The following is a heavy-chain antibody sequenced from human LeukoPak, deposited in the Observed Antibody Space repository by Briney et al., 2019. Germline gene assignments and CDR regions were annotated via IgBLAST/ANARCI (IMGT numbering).Heavy chain of an antibody. Sequence: GRSLRLSCAASGFTFDVYAMHWVRQAPGKGLGWVSGISWNSGSIGYADSVKGRFTISRDNAKNSLYLQMNSLRAEDTALYYCAKDMTQYQLLIFDYWGQGTLVTVSS. J-gene: IGHJ4*02. D-gene: IGHD2-2*01. CDR2: ISWNSGSI. V-gene: IGHV3-9*01. CDR3: AKDMTQYQLLIFDY. CDR1: GFTFDVYA.